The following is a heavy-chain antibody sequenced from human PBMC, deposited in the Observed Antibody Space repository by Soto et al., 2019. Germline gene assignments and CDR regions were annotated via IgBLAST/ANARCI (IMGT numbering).Heavy chain of an antibody. D-gene: IGHD3-10*01. J-gene: IGHJ6*02. CDR3: ARDLSGSYYXXYYYYXMDV. CDR2: ISYDGSNK. Sequence: QVQLVESGGGVVQPGRSLRLSCAASGFTFSSYAMHWVRQAPGKGLEWVAVISYDGSNKYYADSVKGRFTISRDNSKNTLYLQMNSLRAEDTAVYYCARDLSGSYYXXYYYYXMDVXXQGTTVTVSS. V-gene: IGHV3-30-3*01. CDR1: GFTFSSYA.